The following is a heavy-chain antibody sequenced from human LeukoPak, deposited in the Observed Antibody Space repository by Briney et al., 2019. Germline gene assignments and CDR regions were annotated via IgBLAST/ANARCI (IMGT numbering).Heavy chain of an antibody. J-gene: IGHJ4*02. CDR1: GFTFVTSG. CDR2: VYSGGST. CDR3: ARGGYSSGWYRD. Sequence: GGSLRLSCAASGFTFVTSGMNWARQAPGKGLEWVSVVYSGGSTYYADSVKGRFTISRDSSKNTLYLQMSSLRAEDTAVYYCARGGYSSGWYRDWGQGTLVTVSS. D-gene: IGHD6-19*01. V-gene: IGHV3-53*01.